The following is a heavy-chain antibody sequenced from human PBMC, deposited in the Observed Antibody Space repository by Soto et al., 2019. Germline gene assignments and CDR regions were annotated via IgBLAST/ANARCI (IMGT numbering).Heavy chain of an antibody. CDR3: ARDSIAAAGILDY. D-gene: IGHD6-13*01. CDR1: GFTFSSYG. V-gene: IGHV3-33*01. CDR2: IWYDGSNK. J-gene: IGHJ4*02. Sequence: VQLVESGGGVVQPGRSLRLSCAASGFTFSSYGMHWVRQAPGKGLEWVAVIWYDGSNKYYADSVKGRFTISRDNSKNTLYLQMNSLRAEDTAVYYCARDSIAAAGILDYWGQGTLVTVSS.